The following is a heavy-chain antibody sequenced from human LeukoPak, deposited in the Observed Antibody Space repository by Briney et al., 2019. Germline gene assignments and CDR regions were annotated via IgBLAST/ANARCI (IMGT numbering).Heavy chain of an antibody. CDR2: IIPIFGTA. J-gene: IGHJ4*02. CDR1: GGTFSSYA. D-gene: IGHD4-23*01. CDR3: GRAHDYGGNDLDY. V-gene: IGHV1-69*05. Sequence: SVKVSCKASGGTFSSYAISWLRQAPGQGLEWMGRIIPIFGTANYAQKFQGRVTITTDESTSTAYMELSSLRSEDTALYYCGRAHDYGGNDLDYWGQGTLVTVSS.